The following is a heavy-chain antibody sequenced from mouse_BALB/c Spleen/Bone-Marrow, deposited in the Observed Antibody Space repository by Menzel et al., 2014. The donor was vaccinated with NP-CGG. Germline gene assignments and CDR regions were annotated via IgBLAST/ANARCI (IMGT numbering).Heavy chain of an antibody. J-gene: IGHJ2*01. Sequence: QVQLKQSGAELVRPGSSVKISCKASGYAFSTYWMNWVKQRPGQGLEWIGQVSPGDGDTNYNGKFRGKATLTADKSSSTAYIHLSSLTSEDSAVYFCARVYYGNLDHWGQGTTLTVSS. CDR2: VSPGDGDT. V-gene: IGHV1-80*01. D-gene: IGHD2-1*01. CDR1: GYAFSTYW. CDR3: ARVYYGNLDH.